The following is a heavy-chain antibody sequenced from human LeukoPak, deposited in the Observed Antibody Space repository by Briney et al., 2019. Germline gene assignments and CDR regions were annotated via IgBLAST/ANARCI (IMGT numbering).Heavy chain of an antibody. Sequence: ASVKVSCKASGYTFSSYYMHWVRQAPGQGLEWMGIINPSGGSTSYAQKFQGRVTMTRDTSTTTVYMELSSLRSEDTAVYYCARSLVVGATYPYHWGQGTLVTVSS. CDR2: INPSGGST. J-gene: IGHJ5*02. V-gene: IGHV1-46*01. CDR1: GYTFSSYY. D-gene: IGHD1-26*01. CDR3: ARSLVVGATYPYH.